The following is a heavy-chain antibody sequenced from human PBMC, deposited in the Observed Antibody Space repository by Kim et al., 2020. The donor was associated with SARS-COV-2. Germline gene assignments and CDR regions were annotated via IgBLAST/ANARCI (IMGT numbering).Heavy chain of an antibody. CDR2: ISAYNGNT. CDR3: ARGTTLAAAGIYYYGMDV. D-gene: IGHD6-13*01. V-gene: IGHV1-18*01. Sequence: ASVKVSCKASGYTFTSYGISWVRQAPGQGLEWMGWISAYNGNTNYAQKLQGRVTMTKDTSTSTAYMELRSLRSDDTAVYYCARGTTLAAAGIYYYGMDVWGQGTTVTVSS. CDR1: GYTFTSYG. J-gene: IGHJ6*02.